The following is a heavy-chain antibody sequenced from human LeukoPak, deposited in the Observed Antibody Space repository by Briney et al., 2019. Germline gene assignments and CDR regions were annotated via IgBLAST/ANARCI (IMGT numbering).Heavy chain of an antibody. V-gene: IGHV3-21*01. CDR1: GFSVNNKY. J-gene: IGHJ6*03. Sequence: GGSLRLSCAASGFSVNNKYMNWVRQAPGKGLEWVSSISSSSSYIYYADSVKGRFTISRDNAKNSLYLQMNSLRAEDTAVYYCARDPRPSIVVVPAASWYYYMDVWGKGTTVTVSS. CDR2: ISSSSSYI. CDR3: ARDPRPSIVVVPAASWYYYMDV. D-gene: IGHD2-2*01.